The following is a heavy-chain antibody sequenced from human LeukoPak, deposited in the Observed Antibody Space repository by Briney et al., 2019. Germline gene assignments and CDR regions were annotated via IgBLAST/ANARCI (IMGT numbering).Heavy chain of an antibody. J-gene: IGHJ4*02. V-gene: IGHV5-51*01. Sequence: PGESLKISCKGSGYSFTSYWIGWVRQMPGKGLEWMGIIYPDDSDTRDSPSFQGQVTISVDKSISTVYLQWSSLKASDTAIYYCARLLEKYYYDRGFDYWGQGTLVTVSS. CDR3: ARLLEKYYYDRGFDY. CDR1: GYSFTSYW. D-gene: IGHD3-22*01. CDR2: IYPDDSDT.